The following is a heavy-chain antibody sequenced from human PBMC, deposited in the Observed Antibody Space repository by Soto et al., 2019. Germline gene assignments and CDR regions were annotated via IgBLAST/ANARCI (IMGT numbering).Heavy chain of an antibody. J-gene: IGHJ6*02. CDR2: ISSSSNYI. CDR1: GFDFSIYS. D-gene: IGHD2-2*01. Sequence: GGSLRLSCAASGFDFSIYSMSWVRQAPGKGLEWVSSISSSSNYIYYADSVKGRFTVSRDNARSSLDLQMNSLRAEDTAVYYCATLTYCSSASCPNYYYVMDVWGQGTSVTAP. CDR3: ATLTYCSSASCPNYYYVMDV. V-gene: IGHV3-21*01.